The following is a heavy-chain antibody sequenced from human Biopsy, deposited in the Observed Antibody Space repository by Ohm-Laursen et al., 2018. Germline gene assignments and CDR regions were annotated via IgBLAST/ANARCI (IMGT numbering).Heavy chain of an antibody. J-gene: IGHJ4*02. Sequence: SDTLSLTCTVSGGSFTGHYWSWIRQPLGKGLEWIGYVSYSGNTKDNPSLKSQVIISADTSKTQFSLKLSTVTAADTAMYYCAAYYYDSSGYFYAFHYWGQGTLVTVSS. V-gene: IGHV4-59*08. CDR2: VSYSGNT. D-gene: IGHD3-22*01. CDR3: AAYYYDSSGYFYAFHY. CDR1: GGSFTGHY.